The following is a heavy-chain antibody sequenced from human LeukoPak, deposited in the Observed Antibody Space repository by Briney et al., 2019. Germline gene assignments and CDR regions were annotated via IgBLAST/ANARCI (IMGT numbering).Heavy chain of an antibody. D-gene: IGHD3-16*01. CDR1: GFNFANHA. J-gene: IGHJ6*02. CDR2: ISGGGDIT. CDR3: ARGGGLDV. V-gene: IGHV3-23*01. Sequence: GGSLRLSCAASGFNFANHAMSWVRQTPGKGLEWVSAISGGGDITYYADSVTGRFTISRDNSKDTLFLQMSNLRAEDTAVYFCARGGGLDVWGQGATVTVSS.